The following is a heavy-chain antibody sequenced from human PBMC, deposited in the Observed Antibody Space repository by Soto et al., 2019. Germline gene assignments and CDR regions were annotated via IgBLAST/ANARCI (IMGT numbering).Heavy chain of an antibody. CDR2: INSDGSST. Sequence: EVPLVESGGGLVQPGGSLRLSCAASGFTFSSYWMHWVRQAPGKGLVWVSRINSDGSSTSYADSVKGRFTISRDNAKNTLYLQMTSLRAEDTAVYYCARDRGWFGEVPFDYWGQGTLVTVSS. D-gene: IGHD3-10*01. J-gene: IGHJ4*02. CDR3: ARDRGWFGEVPFDY. V-gene: IGHV3-74*01. CDR1: GFTFSSYW.